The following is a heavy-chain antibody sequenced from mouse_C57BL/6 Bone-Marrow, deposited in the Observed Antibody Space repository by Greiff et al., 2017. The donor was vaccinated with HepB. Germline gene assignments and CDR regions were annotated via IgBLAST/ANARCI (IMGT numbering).Heavy chain of an antibody. CDR3: ARHGDYGRPFWYFDV. CDR1: GFTFSDYY. V-gene: IGHV5-12*01. D-gene: IGHD1-1*01. J-gene: IGHJ1*03. CDR2: ISNGGGST. Sequence: DVKLQESGGGLVQPGGSLKLSCAASGFTFSDYYMYWVRQTPEKRLEWVAYISNGGGSTYYPDTVKGRFTISRDNAKNTLYLQMSRLKSEDTAMYYCARHGDYGRPFWYFDVWGTGTTVTVSS.